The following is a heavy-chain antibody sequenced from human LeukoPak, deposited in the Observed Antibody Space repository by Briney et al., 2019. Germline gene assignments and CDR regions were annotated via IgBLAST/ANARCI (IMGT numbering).Heavy chain of an antibody. V-gene: IGHV3-7*01. Sequence: PGGSLRLSCAASGFMFSDFWMSWVRQAPGKGLEWVANIKQDGSDKYYVDSVKGRFTISRDNAKNSLDLQMNSLRGEDTAVYYCARYRGKGTGWPLDVWGQGTIVTVSS. CDR3: ARYRGKGTGWPLDV. D-gene: IGHD3-9*01. J-gene: IGHJ3*01. CDR1: GFMFSDFW. CDR2: IKQDGSDK.